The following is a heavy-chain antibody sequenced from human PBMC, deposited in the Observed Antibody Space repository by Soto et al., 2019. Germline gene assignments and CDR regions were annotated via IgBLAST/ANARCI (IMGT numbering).Heavy chain of an antibody. Sequence: PGGSRRLSCAASGLTFSSYSMNGGRQAPGKGLGWVSYINSSSSTIYYADSVKCRFSISRDNAKNSLYLQMNSLRDEDTAVYYCARDYSSGFDYWGQGPLVTVSS. CDR2: INSSSSTI. D-gene: IGHD6-19*01. CDR3: ARDYSSGFDY. J-gene: IGHJ4*02. V-gene: IGHV3-48*02. CDR1: GLTFSSYS.